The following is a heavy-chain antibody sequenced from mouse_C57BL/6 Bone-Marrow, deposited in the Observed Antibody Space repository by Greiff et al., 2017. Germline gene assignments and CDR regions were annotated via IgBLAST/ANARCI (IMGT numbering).Heavy chain of an antibody. V-gene: IGHV1-81*01. CDR3: ARGIYYYGSSPYFDD. Sequence: QVQLKQSGAELARPGASVKLSCKASGYTFTSYGISWVKQRTGQGLEWIGEIYPRSGNTYYNEKFKGKATLTADKSSSTAYMELRSLTSEDSAVYFCARGIYYYGSSPYFDDWGQGTTLTVSS. CDR2: IYPRSGNT. J-gene: IGHJ2*01. CDR1: GYTFTSYG. D-gene: IGHD1-1*01.